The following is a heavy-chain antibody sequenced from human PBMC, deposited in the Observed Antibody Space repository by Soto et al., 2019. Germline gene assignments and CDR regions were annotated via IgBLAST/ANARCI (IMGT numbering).Heavy chain of an antibody. V-gene: IGHV4-38-2*01. CDR2: MFHSGST. CDR3: ARSHIVVVPTVGWFDP. Sequence: SDTLSLTCAVPGYFISSGSYWGWIRQPPGKGLEWIGSMFHSGSTHYNPSLKSRVTISVDTSKNHFSLRLSSVTASDTAVYYCARSHIVVVPTVGWFDPWGQGTLVTV. D-gene: IGHD2-2*01. CDR1: GYFISSGSY. J-gene: IGHJ5*02.